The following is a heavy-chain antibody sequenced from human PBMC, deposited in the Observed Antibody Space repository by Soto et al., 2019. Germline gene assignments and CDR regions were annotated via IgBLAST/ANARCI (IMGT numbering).Heavy chain of an antibody. CDR2: IFHTGTT. CDR1: GGSFTSSAYY. Sequence: QVHLQESGPGLVKPSQTLSLTCTVSGGSFTSSAYYWSWIRQLPGKGLEWIGDIFHTGTTNYNPSLKSRVTISIERSDNQLSLELRSVTAADTAVYHCARLLRTTVGTFDIWGQGTMVAVSS. J-gene: IGHJ3*02. V-gene: IGHV4-31*03. CDR3: ARLLRTTVGTFDI. D-gene: IGHD1-26*01.